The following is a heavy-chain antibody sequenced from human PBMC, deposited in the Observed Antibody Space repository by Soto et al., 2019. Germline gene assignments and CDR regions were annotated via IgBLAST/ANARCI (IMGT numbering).Heavy chain of an antibody. Sequence: QVQLVESGGGVVQPGRSLRLSCAASGFTFNTYGMHWVRQAPGKGLEWVAAISSDGSDTYYADSVKGRLTISSDNSKNTLYLQMNSLRDEDTAVYYCAKDMTSVAATLYYYYGMDVWGQGTTVTVSS. CDR2: ISSDGSDT. D-gene: IGHD2-15*01. CDR1: GFTFNTYG. J-gene: IGHJ6*02. CDR3: AKDMTSVAATLYYYYGMDV. V-gene: IGHV3-30*18.